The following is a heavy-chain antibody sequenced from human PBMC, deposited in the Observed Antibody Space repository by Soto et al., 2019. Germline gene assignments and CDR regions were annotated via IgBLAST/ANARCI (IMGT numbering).Heavy chain of an antibody. CDR3: ARVGSSWYSTYYFDN. J-gene: IGHJ4*02. CDR2: IYYSGTT. D-gene: IGHD6-13*01. V-gene: IGHV4-59*01. CDR1: GGSISSYY. Sequence: SETLSLTCTVSGGSISSYYWSWIRQPPGKGLKWIGYIYYSGTTDYNPSLKSRVTISIDTPKNQSSLKLSSVTAADTAVYYCARVGSSWYSTYYFDNCGQGILVPVYS.